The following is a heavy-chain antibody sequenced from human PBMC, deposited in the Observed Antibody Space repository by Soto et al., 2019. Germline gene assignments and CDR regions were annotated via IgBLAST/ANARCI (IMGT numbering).Heavy chain of an antibody. Sequence: QVQLQESGPGLVKPSETLSLTCTVSGGSISSYYWSWIRQPPGKGLEWIGYIYYSGSTNYHPSLKSLVTISVVTTNIQFSLELSSVTAADTAVYYCAGSLGDVDIVDTIDFRFDYWGQGTLVTVSS. CDR3: AGSLGDVDIVDTIDFRFDY. D-gene: IGHD5-12*01. J-gene: IGHJ4*02. V-gene: IGHV4-59*08. CDR1: GGSISSYY. CDR2: IYYSGST.